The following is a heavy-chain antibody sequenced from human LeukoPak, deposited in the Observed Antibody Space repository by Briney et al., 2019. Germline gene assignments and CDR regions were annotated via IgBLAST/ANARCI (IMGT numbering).Heavy chain of an antibody. CDR1: GFTFRSYG. D-gene: IGHD6-13*01. J-gene: IGHJ4*02. V-gene: IGHV3-33*01. Sequence: PGRSLRLSCAASGFTFRSYGMHWVRQAPGKGLEWVAVIWYDGSNKYYADSVKGRFTISRDNSKNTLYLQMNGLRAEDTAVYYCARDSSWYSFDYWGQGTLVTVSS. CDR2: IWYDGSNK. CDR3: ARDSSWYSFDY.